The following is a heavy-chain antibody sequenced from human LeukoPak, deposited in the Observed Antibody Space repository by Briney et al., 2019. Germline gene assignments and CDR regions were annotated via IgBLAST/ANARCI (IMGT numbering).Heavy chain of an antibody. V-gene: IGHV1-18*01. J-gene: IGHJ1*01. CDR2: ISAYNGNT. CDR3: ARDWAPLTGYYSAEYFQH. D-gene: IGHD3-9*01. Sequence: ASVKVSCKASGYTFTSYGISWVRQAPGQGLEWMGWISAYNGNTNYARKLQGRVTMTTDTSTSTAYMELRSLRSDDTAVYYCARDWAPLTGYYSAEYFQHWGRGTLVTVSS. CDR1: GYTFTSYG.